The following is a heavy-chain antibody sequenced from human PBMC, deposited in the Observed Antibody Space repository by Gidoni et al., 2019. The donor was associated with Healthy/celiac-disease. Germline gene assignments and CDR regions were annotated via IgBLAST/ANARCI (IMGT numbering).Heavy chain of an antibody. D-gene: IGHD3-10*01. CDR3: ARDETGSGSVSFSD. V-gene: IGHV4-59*01. CDR2: IYYSGST. J-gene: IGHJ4*02. CDR1: GGSISSYY. Sequence: QVQLQESGPGLVKPSETLSLTCTVPGGSISSYYWSWIRQPPGKGLEWIGYIYYSGSTNYNPSLKSRVTISVDTSKNQFSLKLSSVTAADTAVYYCARDETGSGSVSFSDWGQGTLVTVSS.